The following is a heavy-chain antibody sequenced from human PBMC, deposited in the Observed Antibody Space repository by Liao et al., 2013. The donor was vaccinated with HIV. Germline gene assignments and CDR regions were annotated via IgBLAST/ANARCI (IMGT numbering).Heavy chain of an antibody. CDR3: AEGSSGWQY. CDR1: GDSISSGRYS. Sequence: QVQLQESGPRLVKPSQTLSLTCSVSGDSISSGRYSWTWIRQPVGKRLEWIGRIYTNGITNFNPSLKSRVTMSVDTSKNQFSLKLSSVTAADTAVYYCAEGSSGWQYWGQGTLVTVSS. J-gene: IGHJ4*02. D-gene: IGHD6-19*01. CDR2: IYTNGIT. V-gene: IGHV4-61*02.